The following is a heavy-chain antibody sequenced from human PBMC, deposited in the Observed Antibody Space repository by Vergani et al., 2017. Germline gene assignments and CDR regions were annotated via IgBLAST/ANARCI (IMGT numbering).Heavy chain of an antibody. CDR2: INPSGGST. Sequence: QVQLVQSGAEVKKPGASVKFSCKASGYTFTSYYMHWVRQAPGQGLEWMGIINPSGGSTSYAQKFQGRVTMPRDTSTSTVYMELSSLRSADTAVYYCARDTLGYSYGLDYWGQGTLVTVSS. CDR1: GYTFTSYY. V-gene: IGHV1-46*01. D-gene: IGHD5-18*01. J-gene: IGHJ4*02. CDR3: ARDTLGYSYGLDY.